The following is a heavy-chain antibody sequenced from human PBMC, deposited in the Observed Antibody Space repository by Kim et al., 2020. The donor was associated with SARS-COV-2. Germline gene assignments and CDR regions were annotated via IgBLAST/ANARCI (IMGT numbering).Heavy chain of an antibody. CDR3: ARDLGRLLVRYFDCAYYGMDV. CDR2: IWYDGSNK. J-gene: IGHJ6*02. D-gene: IGHD3-9*01. CDR1: GFTFSSYG. Sequence: GGSLRLSCAASGFTFSSYGMHWVRQAPGKGLEWVAVIWYDGSNKYYADSVKGRFTISRDNSKNTLYLQMNSLRAEDTAVYYCARDLGRLLVRYFDCAYYGMDVWGQGTTVTVSS. V-gene: IGHV3-33*01.